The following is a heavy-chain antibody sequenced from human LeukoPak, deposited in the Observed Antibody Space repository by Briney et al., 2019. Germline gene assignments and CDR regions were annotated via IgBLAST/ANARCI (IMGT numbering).Heavy chain of an antibody. CDR3: VKENSYDFWSGYQGWFDP. J-gene: IGHJ5*02. CDR1: GFTFSGYA. Sequence: GGSLRLSCSASGFTFSGYAMHWVRQAPGKGLEYVSAISSNGGSTYYADSVKGRFTISRDNSKNTLYLQMSSLRAEDTAVYYCVKENSYDFWSGYQGWFDPWGQGTLVTVSS. V-gene: IGHV3-64D*06. D-gene: IGHD3-3*01. CDR2: ISSNGGST.